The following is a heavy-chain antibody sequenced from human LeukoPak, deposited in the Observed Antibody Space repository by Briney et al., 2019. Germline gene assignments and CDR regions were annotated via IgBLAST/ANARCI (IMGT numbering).Heavy chain of an antibody. Sequence: GGSLRLSCAASGFSFDSYSMNWVRQAPGKGLEWVSSISSASDYMYYADSVKGRFTISRDNAKNSLYLQMNSLRAEDTAVYYCARGREPSFAMIVVVGVYLDYWGQGALVTVSS. D-gene: IGHD3-22*01. CDR2: ISSASDYM. CDR3: ARGREPSFAMIVVVGVYLDY. CDR1: GFSFDSYS. V-gene: IGHV3-21*01. J-gene: IGHJ4*02.